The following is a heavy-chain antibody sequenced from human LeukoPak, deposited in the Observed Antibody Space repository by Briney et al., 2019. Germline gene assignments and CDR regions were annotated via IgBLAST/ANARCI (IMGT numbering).Heavy chain of an antibody. Sequence: SQTLSLTCTVSGGSISSGDYYWSWIRQPPGKGLEWIGYIYYSGSTYYNPSLKSRVTISVDTSKNQFSLKLSSVTAADTAVYYCASSPPTLVVGYFDLWGRGTLVTVSS. CDR1: GGSISSGDYY. CDR3: ASSPPTLVVGYFDL. V-gene: IGHV4-30-4*01. CDR2: IYYSGST. D-gene: IGHD2-15*01. J-gene: IGHJ2*01.